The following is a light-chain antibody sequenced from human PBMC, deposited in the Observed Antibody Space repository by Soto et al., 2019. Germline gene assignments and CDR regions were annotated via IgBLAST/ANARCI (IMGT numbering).Light chain of an antibody. CDR2: LDSDGSH. CDR3: QTWGTGIHVV. V-gene: IGLV4-69*01. J-gene: IGLJ2*01. Sequence: QSVLTQSPSASASLGASVKLTCTLSGGHSSYAIAWHQQQPEKGPRYLMKLDSDGSHTKGDAIPDRFSGSSSGAERYLTISSLQSEDEADYYCQTWGTGIHVVFGGGTKLTVL. CDR1: GGHSSYA.